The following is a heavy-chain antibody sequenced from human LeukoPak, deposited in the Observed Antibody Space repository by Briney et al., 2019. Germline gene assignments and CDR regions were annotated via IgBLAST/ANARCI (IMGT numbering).Heavy chain of an antibody. CDR3: ARPDGDIVVVVAASLPSHFDY. V-gene: IGHV3-30*03. D-gene: IGHD2-15*01. CDR2: ISYDGSNK. CDR1: GFTFSSYG. J-gene: IGHJ4*02. Sequence: GRSLRLSCAASGFTFSSYGMHWVRQAPGKGLEWVAVISYDGSNKYYADSVKGRFTISRDNAKNTLYLQMNSLRAEDTAVYYCARPDGDIVVVVAASLPSHFDYWGQGTLVTVSS.